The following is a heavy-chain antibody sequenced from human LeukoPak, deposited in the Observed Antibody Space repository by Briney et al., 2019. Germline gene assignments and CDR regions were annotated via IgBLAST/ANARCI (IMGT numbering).Heavy chain of an antibody. Sequence: SETLSLTCAVYGGSFSGYYWGWIRQPPGKGLEWIGEINHSGSTNYNPSLKSRVTISVDTSKNQFSLKLSSVTAADTAVYYCARRAARYDFWSGYPNWFDPWGQGTLVTVSS. CDR3: ARRAARYDFWSGYPNWFDP. CDR2: INHSGST. D-gene: IGHD3-3*01. CDR1: GGSFSGYY. V-gene: IGHV4-34*01. J-gene: IGHJ5*02.